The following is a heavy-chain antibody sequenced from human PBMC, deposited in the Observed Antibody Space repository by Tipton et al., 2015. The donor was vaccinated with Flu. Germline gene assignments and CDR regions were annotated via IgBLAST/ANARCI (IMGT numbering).Heavy chain of an antibody. CDR1: GFILTKYA. CDR2: VSYDGSDK. Sequence: SLRLSCAASGFILTKYAMHWVRRAPGKGLEWVAVVSYDGSDKWYADSVKGRFSISRDDSKNTVHLQMDSLREVDTAVYYCAESKGYGHFDYWGQGAPVTVSS. D-gene: IGHD5-18*01. V-gene: IGHV3-30*03. CDR3: AESKGYGHFDY. J-gene: IGHJ4*02.